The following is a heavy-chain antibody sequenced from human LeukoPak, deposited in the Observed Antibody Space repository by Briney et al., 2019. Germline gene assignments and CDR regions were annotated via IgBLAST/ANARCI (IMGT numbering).Heavy chain of an antibody. Sequence: EASVKVSCKASGSTFTGYYMHWVRQAPGQGLEWMGWINPNSGGTNYAQKFQGRVTMTRDTSISTAYMELSRLRSDDTAVYYCARVAAAGTGGPYYYYGMDVWGQGTTVTVSS. CDR1: GSTFTGYY. J-gene: IGHJ6*02. CDR2: INPNSGGT. CDR3: ARVAAAGTGGPYYYYGMDV. D-gene: IGHD6-13*01. V-gene: IGHV1-2*02.